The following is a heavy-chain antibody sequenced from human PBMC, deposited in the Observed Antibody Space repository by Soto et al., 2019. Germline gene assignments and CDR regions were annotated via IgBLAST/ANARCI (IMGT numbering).Heavy chain of an antibody. CDR3: ARISARRNDFDV. CDR2: ITPYNGNT. J-gene: IGHJ3*01. Sequence: QVQLVQSGAEVKNPGASVKVSCQASNYLFGAFGISWVRQAPGQGLEWMGWITPYNGNTHYAEKFQDIVTMTADKSTTTAYMEVRRLTSDDTAVYFCARISARRNDFDVWGQGTVVTVSS. V-gene: IGHV1-18*01. CDR1: NYLFGAFG.